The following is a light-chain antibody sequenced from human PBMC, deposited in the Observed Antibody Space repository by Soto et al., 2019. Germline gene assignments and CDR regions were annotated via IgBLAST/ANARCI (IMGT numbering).Light chain of an antibody. CDR3: QQNNNWLPYT. CDR2: GAS. Sequence: EIGMTQSPATLYVSPGERATPSCRASQSVSSNLAWYQQKPGQAPRLLIYGASTRATGIPATFSGSGSGTEFTLTISSLQSEDFAVYYCQQNNNWLPYTFGQGTKLEIK. J-gene: IGKJ2*01. CDR1: QSVSSN. V-gene: IGKV3-15*01.